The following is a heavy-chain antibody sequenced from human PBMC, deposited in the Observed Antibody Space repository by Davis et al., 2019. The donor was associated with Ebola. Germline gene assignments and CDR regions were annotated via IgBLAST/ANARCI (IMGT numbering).Heavy chain of an antibody. CDR2: IYPGDSDT. CDR1: GYSFTSYW. J-gene: IGHJ4*02. V-gene: IGHV5-51*01. D-gene: IGHD5-18*01. CDR3: ARGTALARNFDY. Sequence: GGSLRLSCKGSGYSFTSYWIGWVRQMPGKGLEWMRIIYPGDSDTRYSPSFQGQVTIPADKSISTAYLQWSSLKASDTAMYYCARGTALARNFDYWGQGTLVTVSS.